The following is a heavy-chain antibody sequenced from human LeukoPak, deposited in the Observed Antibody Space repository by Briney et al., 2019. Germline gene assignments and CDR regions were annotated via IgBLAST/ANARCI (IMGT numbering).Heavy chain of an antibody. Sequence: SETLSLTCTVSGGSISSYYWSWIRQPPGKGLEWIGYIYYSGSTNYNPSLKSRVTISVDTSKNQFSLKLSSVTAADTAVYYCARANFYRYSGSYYGYYYYGMDVWGQGTTVTVSS. CDR1: GGSISSYY. V-gene: IGHV4-59*12. J-gene: IGHJ6*02. CDR3: ARANFYRYSGSYYGYYYYGMDV. D-gene: IGHD1-26*01. CDR2: IYYSGST.